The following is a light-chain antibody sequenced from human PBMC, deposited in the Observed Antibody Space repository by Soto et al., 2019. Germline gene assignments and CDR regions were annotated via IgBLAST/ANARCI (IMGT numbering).Light chain of an antibody. V-gene: IGKV3-20*01. CDR2: GAS. CDR3: QQYDNAPYP. J-gene: IGKJ2*01. Sequence: VLTQSPGTLSLSPGGRATLSCRASQTVSSSNLAWYQKKPGQAPRVVIYGASNRATGIPDRFSGRGSGTTFTLSITILEPKDFAVYYCQQYDNAPYPIGQLPSLEFK. CDR1: QTVSSSN.